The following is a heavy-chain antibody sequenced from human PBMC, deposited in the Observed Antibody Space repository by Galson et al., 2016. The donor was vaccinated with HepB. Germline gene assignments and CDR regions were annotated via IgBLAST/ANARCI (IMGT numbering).Heavy chain of an antibody. CDR2: VSGSGGRT. Sequence: SLRLSCAASGFTFSSYAMSWVRQAPGKGLEWVSAVSGSGGRTYYADSVKGRFTISRDTSKNTLYLQMNSLRAEDTAVYYCAKDSVVGGYGDYQFDYWGQGTLVTVSS. D-gene: IGHD4-17*01. J-gene: IGHJ4*02. CDR3: AKDSVVGGYGDYQFDY. CDR1: GFTFSSYA. V-gene: IGHV3-23*01.